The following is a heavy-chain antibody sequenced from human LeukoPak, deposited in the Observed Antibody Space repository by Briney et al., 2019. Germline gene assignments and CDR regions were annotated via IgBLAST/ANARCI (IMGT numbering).Heavy chain of an antibody. CDR1: GFAFRIYG. Sequence: GSLRLSCTASGFAFRIYGMRWVRQEPGKGLEWVAFIWPGGTRSFYADSVKGRFTIPRDDSNNTVYLHMSSLKAEDTALYYCVRDRNNNYFDYWGQGTLLTVSS. V-gene: IGHV3-33*01. J-gene: IGHJ4*02. D-gene: IGHD1-14*01. CDR3: VRDRNNNYFDY. CDR2: IWPGGTRS.